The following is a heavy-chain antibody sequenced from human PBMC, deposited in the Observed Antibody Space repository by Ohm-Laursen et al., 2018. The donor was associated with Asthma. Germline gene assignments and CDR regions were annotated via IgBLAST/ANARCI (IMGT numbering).Heavy chain of an antibody. V-gene: IGHV3-9*01. J-gene: IGHJ6*02. CDR3: AKGSIAVAGTFSGNYYGMDV. Sequence: SLRLSCAAPGFTFSSYAMSWVRQAPGKGLEWVSGISWNSGSIGYADSVKGRFTISRDNAKNSLYLQMNSLRAEDTALYYCAKGSIAVAGTFSGNYYGMDVWGQGTTVTVSS. D-gene: IGHD6-19*01. CDR1: GFTFSSYA. CDR2: ISWNSGSI.